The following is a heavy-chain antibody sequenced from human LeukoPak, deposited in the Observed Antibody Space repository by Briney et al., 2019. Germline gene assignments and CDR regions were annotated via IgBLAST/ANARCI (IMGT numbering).Heavy chain of an antibody. Sequence: SETLSLTCTVSGGSISSYYWSWIRQPPGKGLEWIGYIYYSGSTNYNPSLKSRVTISVDTSKNQFSLKLSSVTAADTAVYYCARAGDTAMVGWFDPWGQGTLVTVSS. CDR3: ARAGDTAMVGWFDP. J-gene: IGHJ5*02. CDR2: IYYSGST. CDR1: GGSISSYY. D-gene: IGHD5-18*01. V-gene: IGHV4-59*01.